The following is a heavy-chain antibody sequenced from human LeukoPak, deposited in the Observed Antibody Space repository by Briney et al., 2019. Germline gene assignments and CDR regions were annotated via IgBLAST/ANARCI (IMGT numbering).Heavy chain of an antibody. CDR3: ARGWSIAAAGMRYYYYGMDV. J-gene: IGHJ6*04. Sequence: SQTLSLTCALSGDIFSRNSAAWHWSRKSPSRGLEWQERTYYRSKLYNDYAVSVKSRITITPDTSKNQFSLQLNSVTPEDTAVYYCARGWSIAAAGMRYYYYGMDVWGKGTPVTVSS. D-gene: IGHD6-13*01. CDR2: TYYRSKLYN. CDR1: GDIFSRNSAA. V-gene: IGHV6-1*01.